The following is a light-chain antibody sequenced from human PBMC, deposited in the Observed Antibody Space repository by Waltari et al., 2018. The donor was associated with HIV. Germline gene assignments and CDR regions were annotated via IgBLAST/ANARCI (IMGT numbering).Light chain of an antibody. J-gene: IGLJ2*01. V-gene: IGLV3-1*01. Sequence: SYELTQPPSVSVSPGQTASITCSGDKLGDKYACWYQQKPGQSPVLVMYQDSKRPSGIPERFSCSNSGNTATLTISGTQAMDEADYYCQAWDSSTARVVFGGGTKLTVL. CDR1: KLGDKY. CDR2: QDS. CDR3: QAWDSSTARVV.